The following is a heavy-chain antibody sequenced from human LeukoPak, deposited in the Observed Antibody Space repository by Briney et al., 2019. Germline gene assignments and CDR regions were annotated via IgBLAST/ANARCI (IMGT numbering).Heavy chain of an antibody. CDR2: MNPNSGNT. V-gene: IGHV1-8*01. CDR1: GYTFTSYD. Sequence: ASVKVSCKASGYTFTSYDINWVRQATGQGLEWMGWMNPNSGNTSYVQQFQGRVTMTRNTSTNTAYMELSSLRSEDTAVYYCGRGRGNGRPENYFDYWGQGTLVTVSS. J-gene: IGHJ4*02. CDR3: GRGRGNGRPENYFDY. D-gene: IGHD2-8*01.